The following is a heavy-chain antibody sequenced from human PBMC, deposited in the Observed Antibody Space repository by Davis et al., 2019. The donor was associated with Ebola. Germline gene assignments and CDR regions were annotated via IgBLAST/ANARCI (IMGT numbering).Heavy chain of an antibody. CDR2: ISYDGSNK. J-gene: IGHJ6*02. D-gene: IGHD2-2*01. Sequence: GESLKISCAASGFTFSSYAMHWVRQAPGKGLEWVAVISYDGSNKYYADSVKGRFTISRDNSKNTLYLQMNSLRAEDTAVYYCARVRNGCSSSSCYDYYYYGMDVWGQGTTVTVSS. V-gene: IGHV3-30-3*01. CDR3: ARVRNGCSSSSCYDYYYYGMDV. CDR1: GFTFSSYA.